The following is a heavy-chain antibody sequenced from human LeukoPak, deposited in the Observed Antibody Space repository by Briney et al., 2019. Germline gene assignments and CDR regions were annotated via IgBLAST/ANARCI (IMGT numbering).Heavy chain of an antibody. V-gene: IGHV1-8*01. Sequence: VASVKVSCKASGYTFTSYDINWVRQATGQGLEWMGWMNPNSANTGYAQKFQGRVTMTRNTSISTAYMELSSLRSEDTAVYYCARDGGIAARPEAVDWGQGTLVTVSS. D-gene: IGHD6-6*01. J-gene: IGHJ4*02. CDR1: GYTFTSYD. CDR3: ARDGGIAARPEAVD. CDR2: MNPNSANT.